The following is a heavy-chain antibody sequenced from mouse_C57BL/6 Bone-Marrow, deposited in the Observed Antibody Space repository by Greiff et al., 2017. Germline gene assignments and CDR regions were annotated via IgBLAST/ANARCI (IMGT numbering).Heavy chain of an antibody. CDR1: GYTFTSYW. CDR3: ARWDSDYYGSSPYYAMDY. V-gene: IGHV1-55*01. Sequence: QVQLQQPGAELVKPGASVKMSCKASGYTFTSYWITWVKQRPGQGLEWIGDIYPGSGSTNYNEKFKSKATLTVDTSSSTAYLQLSSLTSEDSAVYYCARWDSDYYGSSPYYAMDYWGQGTSVTVSS. CDR2: IYPGSGST. D-gene: IGHD1-1*01. J-gene: IGHJ4*01.